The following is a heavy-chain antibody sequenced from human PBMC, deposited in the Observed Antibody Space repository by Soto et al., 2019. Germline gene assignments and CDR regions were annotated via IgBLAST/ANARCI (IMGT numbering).Heavy chain of an antibody. D-gene: IGHD1-7*01. J-gene: IGHJ6*03. V-gene: IGHV4-34*01. CDR2: INHSGST. CDR3: ARELGDMEV. CDR1: GGSFSGYY. Sequence: SETLSLTCAVYGGSFSGYYWSWIRQPPGKGLEWIGEINHSGSTNYNPSLKSRVTTSVDTSKNQFSLKLSSVTAADTAVYYCARELGDMEVWGKGTTVTVSS.